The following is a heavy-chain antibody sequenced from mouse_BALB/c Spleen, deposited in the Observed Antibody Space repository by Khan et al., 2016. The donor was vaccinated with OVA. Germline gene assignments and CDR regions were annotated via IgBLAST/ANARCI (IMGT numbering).Heavy chain of an antibody. V-gene: IGHV5-6*01. CDR2: ISTGGSYT. J-gene: IGHJ3*01. CDR1: GFTFSTYG. D-gene: IGHD1-1*01. Sequence: EVELVESGGDLVKPGGSLKLSCAASGFTFSTYGMSWVRQTPDTRLEWVATISTGGSYTYYPDSVKGRFTISRDNAKNTLYLQMNSLKSEETAMFYCARLAYYHDSEGFAYWGQGTLVTVSA. CDR3: ARLAYYHDSEGFAY.